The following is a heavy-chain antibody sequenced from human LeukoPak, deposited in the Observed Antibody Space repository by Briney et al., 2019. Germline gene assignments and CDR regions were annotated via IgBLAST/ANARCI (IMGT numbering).Heavy chain of an antibody. J-gene: IGHJ4*02. Sequence: SQTLSLTCAISGDSVSSSISAWVWIRQSPSRGLEWLGRTYYRSKWYNEYALSGKSRITINPDTSRNQFSLQLTSMTPEDTAVYYCVRDWFGWYFDFWGQGILVTVSS. V-gene: IGHV6-1*01. CDR1: GDSVSSSISA. CDR2: TYYRSKWYN. D-gene: IGHD3-10*01. CDR3: VRDWFGWYFDF.